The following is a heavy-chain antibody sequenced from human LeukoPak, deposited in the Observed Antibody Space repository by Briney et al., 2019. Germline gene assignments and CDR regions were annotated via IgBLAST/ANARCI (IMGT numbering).Heavy chain of an antibody. CDR2: IISSSSYT. J-gene: IGHJ3*01. Sequence: PGGSLRLSCAASGFTFSDYYMSWIRQAPGKGLEWVSYIISSSSYTNYADSVKGRFTISRDNFNHTLSLQMNSLRVEDTAIYYCVKDIQLSTWGLGTMVTVSS. CDR1: GFTFSDYY. D-gene: IGHD5-24*01. V-gene: IGHV3-11*03. CDR3: VKDIQLST.